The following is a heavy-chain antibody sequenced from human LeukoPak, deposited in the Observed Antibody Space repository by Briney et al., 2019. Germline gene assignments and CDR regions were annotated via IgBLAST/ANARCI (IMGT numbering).Heavy chain of an antibody. J-gene: IGHJ4*02. Sequence: GASVKVSCKASGGIFSRYAISWVRQAPGQGLEWMGGITPIFGTANYAQKFQGRLKITADESTTTAYMELTSLTSVDTAVYYCARDAAMYGNSDYYYLWWGQGTLVIVSS. CDR2: ITPIFGTA. D-gene: IGHD3-22*01. V-gene: IGHV1-69*13. CDR1: GGIFSRYA. CDR3: ARDAAMYGNSDYYYLW.